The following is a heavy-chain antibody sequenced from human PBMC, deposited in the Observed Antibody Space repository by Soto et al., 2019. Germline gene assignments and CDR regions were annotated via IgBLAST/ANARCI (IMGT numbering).Heavy chain of an antibody. CDR3: ARVVGIYDFWSGYYYYYYMDV. D-gene: IGHD3-3*01. V-gene: IGHV4-34*01. Sequence: PSETLSLTCAVYGGSFSGYYWSWIRQPPGKGLEWIGEINHSGSTNYNPSLKSRVTISVDTSKNQFSLKLSSVTAADTAVYYCARVVGIYDFWSGYYYYYYMDVWGKGTTVTVSS. J-gene: IGHJ6*03. CDR2: INHSGST. CDR1: GGSFSGYY.